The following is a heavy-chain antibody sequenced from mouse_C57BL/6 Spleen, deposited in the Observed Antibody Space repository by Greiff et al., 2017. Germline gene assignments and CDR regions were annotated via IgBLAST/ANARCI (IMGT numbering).Heavy chain of an antibody. D-gene: IGHD4-1*01. Sequence: QVQLKQSGPGLVPPSQSLSITCTVSGFSLTSYGVHWSRQSPGKGLEWLGVIWRGGSTDYTAAFMSRLSITKDNSKIQVFFKMNSLQADDTAIYYCAKNCGNAMDYWGQGTSVTVSS. V-gene: IGHV2-5*01. CDR3: AKNCGNAMDY. J-gene: IGHJ4*01. CDR2: IWRGGST. CDR1: GFSLTSYG.